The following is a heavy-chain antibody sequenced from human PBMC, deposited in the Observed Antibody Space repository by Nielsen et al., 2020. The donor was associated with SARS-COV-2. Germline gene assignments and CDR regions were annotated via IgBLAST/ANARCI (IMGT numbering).Heavy chain of an antibody. D-gene: IGHD3-22*01. CDR2: INPSGGST. J-gene: IGHJ4*02. CDR1: GFTFSTFA. V-gene: IGHV1-46*01. Sequence: GGSLRLSCAASGFTFSTFAMHWVRQAPGQGLEWMGIINPSGGSTSYAQKFQGRVTMTRDTSTSTVYMELSSLRSEDTAVYYCAREHFVGGLGIVVVISTILDYWGQGTLVTVSS. CDR3: AREHFVGGLGIVVVISTILDY.